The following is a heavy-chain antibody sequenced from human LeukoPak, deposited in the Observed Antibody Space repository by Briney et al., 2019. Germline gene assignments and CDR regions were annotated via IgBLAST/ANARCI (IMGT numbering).Heavy chain of an antibody. Sequence: SETLSLTCTVSGGSISSYYWSWIRQPAGKGLEWIGRIYTSGSTNYNPSLKSRVTMSVDTSKNQFSLKLSSVTAADTAVHYCASTDTAMVIDAFDIWGQGTMVTVSS. D-gene: IGHD5-18*01. CDR2: IYTSGST. CDR3: ASTDTAMVIDAFDI. V-gene: IGHV4-4*07. CDR1: GGSISSYY. J-gene: IGHJ3*02.